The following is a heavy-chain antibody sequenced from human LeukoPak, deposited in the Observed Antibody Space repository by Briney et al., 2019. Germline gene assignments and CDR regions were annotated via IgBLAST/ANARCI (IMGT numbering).Heavy chain of an antibody. J-gene: IGHJ4*02. Sequence: GGSLRLSCVASGFTFSGHGMHWVRQAPGKGLEWVAVIWANGITKHYADSVKGRLTISRDNSRSTLYLQMTSLTAEDTAIYYCARDASFYADDYWGQGTQVTVSS. V-gene: IGHV3-33*01. CDR3: ARDASFYADDY. CDR1: GFTFSGHG. CDR2: IWANGITK. D-gene: IGHD2/OR15-2a*01.